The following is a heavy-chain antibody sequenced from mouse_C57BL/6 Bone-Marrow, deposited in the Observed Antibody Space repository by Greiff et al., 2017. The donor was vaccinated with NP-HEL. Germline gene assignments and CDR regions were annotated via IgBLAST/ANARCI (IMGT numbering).Heavy chain of an antibody. V-gene: IGHV1-74*01. CDR2: IHPSDSDT. D-gene: IGHD1-1*01. CDR1: GYTFTCYW. CDR3: AIFYYGSSFAY. J-gene: IGHJ3*01. Sequence: QVQLQQPGAELVKPGASVKVSCKASGYTFTCYWMHWVKQRPGQGLEWIGRIHPSDSDTNYNQKFKGKATLTVDKSSSTAYMQLSSLTSEDSAVYYCAIFYYGSSFAYWGQGTLVTVSA.